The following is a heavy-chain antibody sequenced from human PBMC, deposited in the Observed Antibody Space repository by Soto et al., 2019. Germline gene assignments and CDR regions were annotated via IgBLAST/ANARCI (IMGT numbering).Heavy chain of an antibody. V-gene: IGHV3-30*03. D-gene: IGHD3-3*01. CDR2: ISYDGRNE. CDR1: GFTFNSYA. Sequence: GGSLRLSCAASGFTFNSYAMHWVRQAPGKGLEWVALISYDGRNEYFADSVKGRFTISRDNSKNTLYLQMNSLRDEDTAVYYCARDTQDDFWSGYYRDYWGQGTLVTVSS. CDR3: ARDTQDDFWSGYYRDY. J-gene: IGHJ4*02.